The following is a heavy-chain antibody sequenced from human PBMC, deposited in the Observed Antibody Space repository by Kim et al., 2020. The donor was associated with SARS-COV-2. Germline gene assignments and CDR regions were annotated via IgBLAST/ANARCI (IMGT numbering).Heavy chain of an antibody. J-gene: IGHJ4*02. V-gene: IGHV4-59*13. Sequence: SETLSLTCTVSGGSISNYYWSWIRQPPGKGLEWIGHIYYSGSTNYNPSLKSRVTISVDTSKNQFALKLSSVTAADTAVYYCARDILRGSWTNWGQGTLVTVSS. CDR1: GGSISNYY. CDR2: IYYSGST. CDR3: ARDILRGSWTN. D-gene: IGHD3-10*01.